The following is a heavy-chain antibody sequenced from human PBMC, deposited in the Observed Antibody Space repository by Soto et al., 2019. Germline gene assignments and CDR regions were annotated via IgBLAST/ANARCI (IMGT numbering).Heavy chain of an antibody. D-gene: IGHD6-19*01. J-gene: IGHJ4*02. CDR1: GFTFSSYG. CDR3: ARDLEGEQWLPLDY. CDR2: IWYDGSNK. V-gene: IGHV3-33*01. Sequence: QVQLVESGGGVVQPGRSLRLSCAASGFTFSSYGMHWVRQAPGKGLEWVAVIWYDGSNKYYADSVKGRFTIPRDNSKNTLYLQMNSLRDEDTAVYYCARDLEGEQWLPLDYWGQGTLVTVSS.